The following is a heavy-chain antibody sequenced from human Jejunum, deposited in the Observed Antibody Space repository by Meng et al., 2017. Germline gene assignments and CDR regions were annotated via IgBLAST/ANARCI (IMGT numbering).Heavy chain of an antibody. CDR3: AHRLAYSTNYNVGWFDP. Sequence: QITLKESGPTLVKPTQTLTLTCTFSGSSLTTSGVGVGWIRQPPGKALECLALIYWDDDKRYNPSLRNRLSITKDTSKNQVVLTMTNMDPVDTATYYCAHRLAYSTNYNVGWFDPWGQGTLVTVSS. J-gene: IGHJ5*02. CDR2: IYWDDDK. V-gene: IGHV2-5*02. D-gene: IGHD6-13*01. CDR1: GSSLTTSGVG.